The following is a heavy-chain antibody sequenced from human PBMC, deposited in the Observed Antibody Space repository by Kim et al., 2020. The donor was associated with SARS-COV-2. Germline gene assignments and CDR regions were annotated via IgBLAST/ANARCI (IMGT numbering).Heavy chain of an antibody. V-gene: IGHV4-34*01. Sequence: RVTISVDTSKNQFSLKLSSVTAADTAVYYCARGNYYDSSGFGTLKPSDYWGQGTLVTVSS. D-gene: IGHD3-22*01. CDR3: ARGNYYDSSGFGTLKPSDY. J-gene: IGHJ4*02.